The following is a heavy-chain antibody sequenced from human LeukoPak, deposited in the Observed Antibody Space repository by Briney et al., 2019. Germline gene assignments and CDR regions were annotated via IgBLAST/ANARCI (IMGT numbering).Heavy chain of an antibody. CDR2: IYHSGST. CDR3: ARVAAAGTPDY. D-gene: IGHD6-13*01. V-gene: IGHV4-30-2*01. J-gene: IGHJ4*02. CDR1: GGSISRSAYF. Sequence: SQTLSLTCTVSGGSISRSAYFWSWIRQPPGQGLEWIGYIYHSGSTYYNPSLESRVTISVDRSKNQFSLKLTSVTAADTAVYYCARVAAAGTPDYWGQGTLVTVSS.